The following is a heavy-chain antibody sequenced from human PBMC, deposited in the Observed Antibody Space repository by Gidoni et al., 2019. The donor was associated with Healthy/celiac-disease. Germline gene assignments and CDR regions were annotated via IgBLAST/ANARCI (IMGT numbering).Heavy chain of an antibody. J-gene: IGHJ4*02. CDR1: GFTFDDYA. Sequence: EVQPVESGGGLVQPGRSLSLSSAAPGFTFDDYAMHGVRQAPGKGLGWVSGISWNSGRIGYADSFKGRFTISRDNAKNSLYLLMNSLRAEDTALYYCAKGSLVAANHPDYWGQGTLVTVSS. V-gene: IGHV3-9*01. D-gene: IGHD6-19*01. CDR3: AKGSLVAANHPDY. CDR2: ISWNSGRI.